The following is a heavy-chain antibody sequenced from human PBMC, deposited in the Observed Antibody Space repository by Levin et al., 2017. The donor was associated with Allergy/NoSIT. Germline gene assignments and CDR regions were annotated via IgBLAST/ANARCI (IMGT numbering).Heavy chain of an antibody. D-gene: IGHD3-9*01. CDR3: AKAFYDILTGYYHDAFDI. V-gene: IGHV3-30*18. J-gene: IGHJ3*02. CDR2: ISYDGSNK. CDR1: GFTFSSYG. Sequence: PGGSLRLSCAASGFTFSSYGMHWVRQAPGKGLEWVAVISYDGSNKYYADSVKGRFTISRDNSKNTLYLQMNSLRAEDTAVYYCAKAFYDILTGYYHDAFDIWGQGTMVTVSS.